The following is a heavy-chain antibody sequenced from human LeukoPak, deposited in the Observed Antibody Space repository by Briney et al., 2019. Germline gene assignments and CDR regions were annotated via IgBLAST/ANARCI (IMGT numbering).Heavy chain of an antibody. CDR3: AKDWGPEFASGSSYLDS. V-gene: IGHV3-30*18. D-gene: IGHD3-10*01. CDR1: GFTFSSYW. CDR2: IIFDGSNK. Sequence: GGSLRLSCAASGFTFSSYWMSWVRQAPGKGLEWVAVIIFDGSNKYYADSVKGRFIISRDNSRNTLYLQMNGLRPEDTAVYFCAKDWGPEFASGSSYLDSWGQGILVTVSS. J-gene: IGHJ4*02.